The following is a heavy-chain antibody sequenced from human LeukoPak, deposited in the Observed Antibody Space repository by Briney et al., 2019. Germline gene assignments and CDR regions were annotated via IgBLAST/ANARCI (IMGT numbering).Heavy chain of an antibody. CDR1: GGSISSSDYY. Sequence: PSETLSLTCTVSGGSISSSDYYWAWIRQPPGKGLECIGAIHYDGRTYYTPSLKSRVTMSQDTSKSQFSLNLNSVTAAGTAVYYCARHPHSSSWYRGVYWGQGTLVTVSS. J-gene: IGHJ4*02. CDR3: ARHPHSSSWYRGVY. D-gene: IGHD6-13*01. CDR2: IHYDGRT. V-gene: IGHV4-39*01.